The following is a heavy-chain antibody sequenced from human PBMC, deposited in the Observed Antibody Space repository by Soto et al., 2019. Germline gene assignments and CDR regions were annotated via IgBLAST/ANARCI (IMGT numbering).Heavy chain of an antibody. V-gene: IGHV2-5*02. CDR2: IYWDDDK. Sequence: SGPTLVNPTQTLTLTCTFSGFSLSTSGVGVGWIRQPPGKALEWLAPIYWDDDKRYSPSLKSRLTITKDTSKNQVVLTMTNMDPVDTATYYCARTTGDSSSWLYYFDYWGQGTLVTVSS. CDR1: GFSLSTSGVG. CDR3: ARTTGDSSSWLYYFDY. J-gene: IGHJ4*02. D-gene: IGHD6-13*01.